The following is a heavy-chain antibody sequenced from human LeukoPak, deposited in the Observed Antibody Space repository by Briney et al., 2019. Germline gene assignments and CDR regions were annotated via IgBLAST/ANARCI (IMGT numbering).Heavy chain of an antibody. CDR3: ARDSIAAAGNYYYYGMDV. CDR1: GGTFSSYA. Sequence: ASVNVSCKASGGTFSSYAISWVRQAPGQGLEWMGGIIPIFGTANYAQKFQGRVTITADESTSTAYMELSSLRSEDTAVYYCARDSIAAAGNYYYYGMDVWGQGTTVTVSS. J-gene: IGHJ6*02. CDR2: IIPIFGTA. D-gene: IGHD6-13*01. V-gene: IGHV1-69*13.